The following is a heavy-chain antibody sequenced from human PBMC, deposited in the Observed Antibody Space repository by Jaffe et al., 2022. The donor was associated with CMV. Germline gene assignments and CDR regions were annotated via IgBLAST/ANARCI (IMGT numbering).Heavy chain of an antibody. CDR3: VKERRGWYGEN. CDR1: GFIFRNYA. V-gene: IGHV3-30*18. CDR2: ISYDGSDK. J-gene: IGHJ4*02. Sequence: QVQLVESGGGVVQPGRSLRLSCAASGFIFRNYAMQWVRQAPGKGLQWVTLISYDGSDKYYADSVKGRFSISRDNSQNTLYLQMNSLRPEDTAVYFCVKERRGWYGENWGQGTLVTVSS. D-gene: IGHD6-19*01.